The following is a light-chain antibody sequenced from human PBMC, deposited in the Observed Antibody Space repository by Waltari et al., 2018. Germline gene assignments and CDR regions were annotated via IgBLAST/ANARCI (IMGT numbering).Light chain of an antibody. CDR1: SSDVGGYNS. V-gene: IGLV2-14*03. J-gene: IGLJ3*02. Sequence: QSALTQPASVSGSPGQSITIPCPGTSSDVGGYNSVSWYQQHPGKAPKLIIYDVSNRPSGVSNRFSGSRSGNTASLTISGLQTEDEADFYCISYTSSSTWVFGGGTKLTVL. CDR3: ISYTSSSTWV. CDR2: DVS.